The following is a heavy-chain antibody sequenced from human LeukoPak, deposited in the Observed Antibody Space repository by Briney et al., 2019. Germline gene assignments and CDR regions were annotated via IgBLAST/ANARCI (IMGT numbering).Heavy chain of an antibody. CDR2: IYYSGST. D-gene: IGHD3-16*01. V-gene: IGHV4-39*01. J-gene: IGHJ4*02. Sequence: TSETLSLTCTVSGSSISSGGYYWGWIRQPPGKGLERIGSIYYSGSTYYNPSLKSRVTISVDTSKNQFSLKLSSVTAADTAVYYCASPGGGPTDYWGQGTLVTVSS. CDR1: GSSISSGGYY. CDR3: ASPGGGPTDY.